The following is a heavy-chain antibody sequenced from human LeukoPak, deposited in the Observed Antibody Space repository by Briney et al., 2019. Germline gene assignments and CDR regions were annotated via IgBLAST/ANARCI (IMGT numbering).Heavy chain of an antibody. V-gene: IGHV1-18*01. CDR3: ARDYGSGTVYYFDY. Sequence: GASVKVSCKASGYTFTSYGISWVRQAPGQGLEWVGWISAYNGNTNYAQKLQGRVTMTTDTSTNTAYMELRSLRFDDTAVYYCARDYGSGTVYYFDYWGQGTLVTVSS. CDR1: GYTFTSYG. J-gene: IGHJ4*02. D-gene: IGHD3-10*01. CDR2: ISAYNGNT.